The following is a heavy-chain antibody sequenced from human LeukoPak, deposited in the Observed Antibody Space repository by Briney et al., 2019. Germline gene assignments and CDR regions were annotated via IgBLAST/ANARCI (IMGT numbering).Heavy chain of an antibody. J-gene: IGHJ4*02. D-gene: IGHD6-19*01. V-gene: IGHV1-69*13. CDR2: IIPIFGSS. CDR3: ARDLKMGYSSGRYSWGTGSSNDY. CDR1: GGTFSSSA. Sequence: ASVKVSCKASGGTFSSSAISWVRQAPGQGLEWLGGIIPIFGSSNYAQNFQDRVTITADESTSTAYMELSSLRSEDTAVYYCARDLKMGYSSGRYSWGTGSSNDYWGQGTLVTVSS.